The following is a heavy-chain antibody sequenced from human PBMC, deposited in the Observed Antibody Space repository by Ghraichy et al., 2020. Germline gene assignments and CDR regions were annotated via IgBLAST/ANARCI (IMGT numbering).Heavy chain of an antibody. J-gene: IGHJ4*02. CDR2: ISTSGGTT. V-gene: IGHV3-23*01. Sequence: GGSLRLSCAASGFTFASNAMTWVRQAPGKGLEWVSAISTSGGTTYYADSVKGRFIVSRDNSKKTLHLEMDSLRPDDTAVYYCAKNRVSVTAPFDSWGQGALVTVSS. D-gene: IGHD2-21*02. CDR3: AKNRVSVTAPFDS. CDR1: GFTFASNA.